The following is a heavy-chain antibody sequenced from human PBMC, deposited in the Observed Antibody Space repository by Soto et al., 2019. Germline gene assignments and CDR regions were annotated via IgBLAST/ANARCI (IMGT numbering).Heavy chain of an antibody. Sequence: PLSLSWVAAGCTFSNYGRHWVSQAPGKGLEWVAGIDYNEINQYYIDPVKGRFTISRDQSKNTLYLQMNSPRAGDTAVYYCARDFCPVPTCYDLCGQGVLVSVSS. J-gene: IGHJ4*02. CDR1: GCTFSNYG. D-gene: IGHD2-2*01. V-gene: IGHV3-33*01. CDR2: IDYNEINQ. CDR3: ARDFCPVPTCYDL.